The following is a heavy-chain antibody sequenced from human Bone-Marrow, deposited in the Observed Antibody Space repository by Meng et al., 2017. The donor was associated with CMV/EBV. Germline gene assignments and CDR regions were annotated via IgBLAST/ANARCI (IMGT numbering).Heavy chain of an antibody. Sequence: ASVKVSCKASGYTFTSYDINWVRQATGQGLEWMGWMNPNSGNTGYAQKFQGRVTMTRNTSISTAYMELSSLRSEDTVVYYCARCPVDGATGYYYYYGMDVWGQGTTVTVSS. CDR2: MNPNSGNT. CDR1: GYTFTSYD. D-gene: IGHD4-23*01. CDR3: ARCPVDGATGYYYYYGMDV. V-gene: IGHV1-8*01. J-gene: IGHJ6*02.